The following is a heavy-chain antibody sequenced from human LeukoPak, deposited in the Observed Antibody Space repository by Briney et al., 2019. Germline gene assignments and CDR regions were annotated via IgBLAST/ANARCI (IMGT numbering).Heavy chain of an antibody. J-gene: IGHJ4*02. CDR2: INHSGST. CDR1: GFTFSSYA. V-gene: IGHV4-34*01. D-gene: IGHD4-23*01. CDR3: ARLTVVTPRGVDY. Sequence: PGGSLRLSCAASGFTFSSYAMSWIRQPPGKGLEWIGEINHSGSTNYNPSLKSRVTISVDTSKNQFSLKLSSVTAADTAVYYCARLTVVTPRGVDYWGQGTLVTVSS.